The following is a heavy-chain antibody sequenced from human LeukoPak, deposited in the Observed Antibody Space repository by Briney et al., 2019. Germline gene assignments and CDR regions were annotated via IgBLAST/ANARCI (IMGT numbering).Heavy chain of an antibody. CDR2: INWNSDNI. D-gene: IGHD6-19*01. CDR3: ARDTGYSSGWYYYYYGMDV. Sequence: GGSLRLSCAASGFSFDGHAMHWVRQAPGKGLEWVSSINWNSDNIGYADSVKGRFTISRDNSKNTLYLQMNSLRAEDTAVYYCARDTGYSSGWYYYYYGMDVWGQGTTVTVSS. V-gene: IGHV3-9*01. CDR1: GFSFDGHA. J-gene: IGHJ6*02.